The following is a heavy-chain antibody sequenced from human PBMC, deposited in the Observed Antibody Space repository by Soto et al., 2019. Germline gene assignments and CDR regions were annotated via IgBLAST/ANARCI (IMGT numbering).Heavy chain of an antibody. CDR3: ARSYYDSSGYQNLLFDP. J-gene: IGHJ5*02. D-gene: IGHD3-22*01. Sequence: RASVKVSCKASGGTFSSYAISWVRQAPGQGFEWMGGIIPIFGTANYAQKFQGRVTITADESTSTAYMELSSLRSEDTAVYYCARSYYDSSGYQNLLFDPWGQGTLVTVSS. V-gene: IGHV1-69*13. CDR2: IIPIFGTA. CDR1: GGTFSSYA.